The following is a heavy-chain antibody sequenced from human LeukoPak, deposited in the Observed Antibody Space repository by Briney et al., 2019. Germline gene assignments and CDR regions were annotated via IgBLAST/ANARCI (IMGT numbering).Heavy chain of an antibody. D-gene: IGHD3-22*01. Sequence: ASVKVSCKASGYTFTSYAMHWVRQAPGQRLEWMGWINAGNGNTKYSQEFQGRVTITRDTSASTAYMALSSLRSDDTAMYYCARAMNSWFLLDLDYWGQGNLVTVSS. J-gene: IGHJ4*02. CDR1: GYTFTSYA. CDR3: ARAMNSWFLLDLDY. CDR2: INAGNGNT. V-gene: IGHV1-3*01.